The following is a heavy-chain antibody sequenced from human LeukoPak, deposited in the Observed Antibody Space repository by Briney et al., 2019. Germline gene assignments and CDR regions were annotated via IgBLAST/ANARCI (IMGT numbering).Heavy chain of an antibody. CDR3: ARDKWGLLAI. Sequence: GRSLRLSCAASGFTFSSYSMNWVRQAPGKGLEWVSSINSSSSYIYYADSVKGRFTISRDNAKNSLYLQMNSLRAEDTAVYYCARDKWGLLAIWGQGTLVTVSS. CDR2: INSSSSYI. D-gene: IGHD7-27*01. J-gene: IGHJ4*02. V-gene: IGHV3-21*01. CDR1: GFTFSSYS.